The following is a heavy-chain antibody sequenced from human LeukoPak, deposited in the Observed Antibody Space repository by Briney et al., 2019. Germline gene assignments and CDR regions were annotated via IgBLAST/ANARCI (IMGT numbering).Heavy chain of an antibody. J-gene: IGHJ3*02. CDR1: GFTFSSYE. V-gene: IGHV3-48*03. CDR2: ISSSSSTI. Sequence: QPGGSLRLSCAASGFTFSSYEMNWVRQAPGKGLEWVSYISSSSSTIYYADSVKGLFTISRDNAKNSLYLQMNSLRAEDTAVYYCVRDFSVGEDGYNRDAFDIWGQGTMVTVSS. CDR3: VRDFSVGEDGYNRDAFDI. D-gene: IGHD5-24*01.